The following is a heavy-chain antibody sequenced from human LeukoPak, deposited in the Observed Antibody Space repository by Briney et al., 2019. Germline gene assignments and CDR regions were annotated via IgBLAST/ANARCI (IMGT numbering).Heavy chain of an antibody. Sequence: SETLSLTCTVSGGSISSYYWSWIRQPPGKELEWIGEINHSGSTNYNPSLKSRVTISVDTSKNQFSLKLSSVTAADTAVYYCARGATTFNYWGQGTLVTVSS. V-gene: IGHV4-34*01. D-gene: IGHD1-26*01. CDR2: INHSGST. CDR1: GGSISSYY. J-gene: IGHJ4*02. CDR3: ARGATTFNY.